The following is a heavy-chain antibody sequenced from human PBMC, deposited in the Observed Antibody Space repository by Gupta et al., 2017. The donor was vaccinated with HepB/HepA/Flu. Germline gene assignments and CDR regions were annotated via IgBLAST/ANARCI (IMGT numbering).Heavy chain of an antibody. D-gene: IGHD3-10*01. V-gene: IGHV1-2*02. Sequence: VQLVQSGAEVKTPGASVKLSCKASGYTFTAYYMHCVRQAPGQGLEWMGWINPSSGGATYAQKFQGRFTMTRDTSISTAYMELSRLTSDDTALYYCARSHASGRYCAEYWGQGTLVTVSS. CDR1: GYTFTAYY. CDR2: INPSSGGA. J-gene: IGHJ4*02. CDR3: ARSHASGRYCAEY.